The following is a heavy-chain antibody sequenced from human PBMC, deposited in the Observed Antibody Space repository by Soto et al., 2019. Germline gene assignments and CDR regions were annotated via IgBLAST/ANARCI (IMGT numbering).Heavy chain of an antibody. V-gene: IGHV3-15*01. CDR2: IKTKFEGETS. CDR1: GFTFINAW. CDR3: NTNFYYAGIDV. J-gene: IGHJ6*02. Sequence: EVQLAESGGGLVKPGESLRLSCAASGFTFINAWMSWVRQVPGKGLEWVGRIKTKFEGETSDYAAPVKGRFSISRDDSQNTLYLQMNSLKTEDTAVYYCNTNFYYAGIDVWGQGTTVTVSS.